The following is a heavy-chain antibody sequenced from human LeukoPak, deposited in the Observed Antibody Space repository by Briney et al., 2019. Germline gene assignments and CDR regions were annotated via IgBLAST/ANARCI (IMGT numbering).Heavy chain of an antibody. Sequence: GGSLRLSCAASGFTFTTYAMSWVRQAPGKGLEWVSAIGGGGVRTYYADTVKGRFTISRDNSKDTLFLQMNSLRAEDTAVYYCAKASRQGAVASPLDYWGQGTLVTVSS. D-gene: IGHD6-19*01. CDR1: GFTFTTYA. CDR3: AKASRQGAVASPLDY. CDR2: IGGGGVRT. J-gene: IGHJ4*02. V-gene: IGHV3-23*01.